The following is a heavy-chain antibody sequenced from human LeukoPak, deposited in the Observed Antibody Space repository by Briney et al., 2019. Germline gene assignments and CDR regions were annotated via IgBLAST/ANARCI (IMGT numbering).Heavy chain of an antibody. J-gene: IGHJ3*02. V-gene: IGHV1-18*01. CDR2: ISAYNGNT. CDR1: GYTFTSYG. Sequence: ASVKVSCKASGYTFTSYGISWVRQAPGQGLEWMGWISAYNGNTNYAQKLQGRVTMTTDTSTSTAYMELRSLRSDDTAVYYCARDRSINGYSSGWGLLDNFDIWGQGTMVTVSS. CDR3: ARDRSINGYSSGWGLLDNFDI. D-gene: IGHD6-19*01.